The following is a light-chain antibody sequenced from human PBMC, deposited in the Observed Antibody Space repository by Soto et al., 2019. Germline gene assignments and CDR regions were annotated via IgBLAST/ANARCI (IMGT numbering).Light chain of an antibody. CDR3: CSYAGNLNLVV. CDR1: SSDIGNYNY. Sequence: QSALTQPPSASGSPGQSVTISCTGSSSDIGNYNYVSWYQQHPGKAPKVMIYEVTKRPSGVPDRFSGSKSGNTASLTVSGLQAEDEADYYCCSYAGNLNLVVFGGGTKLTVL. V-gene: IGLV2-8*01. J-gene: IGLJ2*01. CDR2: EVT.